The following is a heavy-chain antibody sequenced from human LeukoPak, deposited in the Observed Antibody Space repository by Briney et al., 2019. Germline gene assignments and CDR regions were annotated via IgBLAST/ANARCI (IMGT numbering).Heavy chain of an antibody. CDR3: AKHSGTRGWYNDY. CDR1: GFTFSSYA. Sequence: GGSLRLSCAASGFTFSSYAMTWARQAPGGALEWVSGISDSGGGSYYADSVKGRFTISRENSKSMLYLQMNSLRADDTAVYYCAKHSGTRGWYNDYWGQGTLVTVSS. V-gene: IGHV3-23*01. CDR2: ISDSGGGS. D-gene: IGHD6-19*01. J-gene: IGHJ4*02.